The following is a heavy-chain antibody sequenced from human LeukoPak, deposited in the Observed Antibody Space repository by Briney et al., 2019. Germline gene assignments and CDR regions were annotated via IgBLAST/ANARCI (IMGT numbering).Heavy chain of an antibody. CDR2: INHSGST. Sequence: SETLSLTCAVYGGSFSGYYWSWIRQPPGKGLEWIGEINHSGSTNYNPSLKSRVTISVDTSKNQFSLKLSSVTAADTAVYYCARQELRYFDWLPPDYWGQGTLVTVSS. CDR3: ARQELRYFDWLPPDY. D-gene: IGHD3-9*01. V-gene: IGHV4-34*01. CDR1: GGSFSGYY. J-gene: IGHJ4*02.